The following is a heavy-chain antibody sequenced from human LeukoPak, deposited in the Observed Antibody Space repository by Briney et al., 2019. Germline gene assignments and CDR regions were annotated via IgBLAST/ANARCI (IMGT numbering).Heavy chain of an antibody. Sequence: SETLSLTCAVYGRSFSGYYWSWIRQPPGKGLEWIGEINHSGSTNYNPSLKSRVTISVDTSKNQFSLKLSSVTAADTAVYYCATSPLGYSSGWHLDYWGQGTLVTVSS. CDR3: ATSPLGYSSGWHLDY. V-gene: IGHV4-34*01. CDR1: GRSFSGYY. CDR2: INHSGST. D-gene: IGHD6-19*01. J-gene: IGHJ4*02.